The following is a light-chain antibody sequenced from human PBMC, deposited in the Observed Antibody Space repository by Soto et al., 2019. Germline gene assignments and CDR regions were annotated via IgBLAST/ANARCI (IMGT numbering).Light chain of an antibody. V-gene: IGLV1-44*01. CDR3: SAWDNSLNGYV. CDR2: TAG. CDR1: SSNIGSNT. J-gene: IGLJ1*01. Sequence: QAVVTQPLSVSASPGQRVTISCSGGSSNIGSNTVAWYRHLPGTAPPRLIFTAGQRPSGVPGRFSGSKSGTSASLAISGLQSEDEGDYYCSAWDNSLNGYVFGPGTKLTVL.